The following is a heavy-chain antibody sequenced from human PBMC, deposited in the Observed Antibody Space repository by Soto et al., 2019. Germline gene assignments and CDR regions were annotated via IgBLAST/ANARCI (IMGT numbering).Heavy chain of an antibody. CDR2: INPNSGGT. CDR1: GYTFTGYY. V-gene: IGHV1-2*04. CDR3: AREYCSSTSCPGAFDP. D-gene: IGHD2-2*01. J-gene: IGHJ5*02. Sequence: ASVKVSCKASGYTFTGYYMHWVRQAPGQGLEWMGWINPNSGGTNYAQKFQGWVTMTRDTSISTAYMELSRLRSDDTAVYYCAREYCSSTSCPGAFDPWGQGNPVTVSS.